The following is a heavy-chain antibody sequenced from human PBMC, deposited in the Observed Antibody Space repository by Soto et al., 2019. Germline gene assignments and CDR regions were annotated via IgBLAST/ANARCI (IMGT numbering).Heavy chain of an antibody. V-gene: IGHV4-4*07. Sequence: SETLSLTCTVSGGSISSYYWSWIRQPAGKGLEWIGRIYTSGSTNYNPSLKSRVTMSVDTSKNQFSLKLSSVTAADTAVYYCARYIAVAGSRDWFDPWGQGALVTVSS. CDR3: ARYIAVAGSRDWFDP. J-gene: IGHJ5*02. D-gene: IGHD6-19*01. CDR1: GGSISSYY. CDR2: IYTSGST.